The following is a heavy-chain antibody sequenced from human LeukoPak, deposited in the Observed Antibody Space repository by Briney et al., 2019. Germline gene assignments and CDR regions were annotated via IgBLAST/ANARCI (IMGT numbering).Heavy chain of an antibody. J-gene: IGHJ4*02. V-gene: IGHV3-66*01. CDR1: GFTVSSNY. Sequence: HPGGSLRLSCAASGFTVSSNYMSWVRQAPGKGLEWVSVIYSGGSTYYADSVKGRFTISRDNAKNSLHLQMNSLRAEDTAVYYCARVTSIVGAIGYWGQGTLVTVSS. CDR2: IYSGGST. D-gene: IGHD1-26*01. CDR3: ARVTSIVGAIGY.